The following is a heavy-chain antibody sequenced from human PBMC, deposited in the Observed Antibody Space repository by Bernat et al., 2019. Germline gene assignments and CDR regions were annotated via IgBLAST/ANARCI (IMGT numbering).Heavy chain of an antibody. CDR1: GYTFTDYY. CDR2: IHPTGGST. CDR3: ARDDSSGWYYFDY. V-gene: IGHV1-46*01. J-gene: IGHJ4*02. Sequence: QVQLVQSETEVKKPGASVKVSCKASGYTFTDYYMHWVRQAPGQGLEWMGIIHPTGGSTTYAQKFQGRVTMTRDTSTSTVYMELSSLRSGDTAVYYCARDDSSGWYYFDYWGQGTLVTVSS. D-gene: IGHD6-19*01.